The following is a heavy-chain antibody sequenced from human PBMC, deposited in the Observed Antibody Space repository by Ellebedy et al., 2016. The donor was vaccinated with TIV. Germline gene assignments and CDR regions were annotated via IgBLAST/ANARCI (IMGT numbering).Heavy chain of an antibody. CDR2: MNEDASEK. D-gene: IGHD3-10*01. V-gene: IGHV3-7*01. J-gene: IGHJ4*01. Sequence: PGGSLRLSCAASGFTFNKYWMTWVRQAPGKGLEWVANMNEDASEKYYVDSVKGRFTISRDNAKNSLYLQMNNLRGEDTSVYYCARSGRRSTWPVTWAFFFDYWGRGSLVTVSS. CDR1: GFTFNKYW. CDR3: ARSGRRSTWPVTWAFFFDY.